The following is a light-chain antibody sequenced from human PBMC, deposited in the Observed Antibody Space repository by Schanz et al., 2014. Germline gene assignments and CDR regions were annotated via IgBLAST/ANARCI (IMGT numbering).Light chain of an antibody. V-gene: IGLV2-8*01. Sequence: QSALTQPPSASGSPGQSVTISCTGTSSDIGVYNYVSWYQQHPGRVPKVMIYEVTKRPSGVPDRFSGSKSGNTASLTVSGLQAEDDADYYCCSYAGSPYVFGTGTKLTVL. CDR2: EVT. J-gene: IGLJ1*01. CDR1: SSDIGVYNY. CDR3: CSYAGSPYV.